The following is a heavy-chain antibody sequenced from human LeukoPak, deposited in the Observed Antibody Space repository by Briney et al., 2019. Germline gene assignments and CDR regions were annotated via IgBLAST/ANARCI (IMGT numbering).Heavy chain of an antibody. CDR2: ISSSSSTI. J-gene: IGHJ4*02. CDR1: GFTFSSYS. Sequence: GGSLRLSCVASGFTFSSYSMNWVRQAPGKGLEWVSYISSSSSTIYYADSVKGRFTISRDNAKNSLYLQMNSLRAEDTAVYYCARDTLYYYDSSGYYPRIFDYWGQGSLVTVSS. V-gene: IGHV3-48*01. D-gene: IGHD3-22*01. CDR3: ARDTLYYYDSSGYYPRIFDY.